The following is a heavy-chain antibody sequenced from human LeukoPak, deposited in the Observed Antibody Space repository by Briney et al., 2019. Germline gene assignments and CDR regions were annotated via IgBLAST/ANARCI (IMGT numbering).Heavy chain of an antibody. Sequence: SETLSLTCAVYGGSFSDYYWSWIRQPPGKGLEWIGEINHSGTTNYSPSLKSRASISVDTSKNQFSLKLNSVTAADAAMYYCASHYSSGSYRYTGSFDSWGQGMLVNVSS. CDR1: GGSFSDYY. CDR3: ASHYSSGSYRYTGSFDS. D-gene: IGHD3-16*02. CDR2: INHSGTT. V-gene: IGHV4-34*01. J-gene: IGHJ4*02.